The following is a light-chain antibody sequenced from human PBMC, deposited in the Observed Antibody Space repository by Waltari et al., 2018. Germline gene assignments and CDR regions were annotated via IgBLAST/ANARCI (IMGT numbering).Light chain of an antibody. Sequence: LVLTQSPRTLSLSPGEGATLSCRASQSINPYFAWYQQTPGQAPRLLIYGASTRATGTPDRFSGSGCGTDCTLSISRLEPEDFAVYYCQQFGSSPEMFGPGTKVEIK. CDR2: GAS. CDR1: QSINPY. CDR3: QQFGSSPEM. V-gene: IGKV3-20*01. J-gene: IGKJ1*01.